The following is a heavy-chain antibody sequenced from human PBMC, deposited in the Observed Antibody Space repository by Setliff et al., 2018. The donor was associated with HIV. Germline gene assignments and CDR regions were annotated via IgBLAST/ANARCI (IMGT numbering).Heavy chain of an antibody. CDR1: GFIFSSFG. CDR2: LWYDGSNA. CDR3: AKEWIQMWFDN. J-gene: IGHJ4*02. V-gene: IGHV3-30*02. Sequence: GGSLRLSCAASGFIFSSFGMHWVRQAPGKGLEWVAGLWYDGSNAYYADSVQGRFTITRDNINNTLFLQMNSLRDEDTAVYYCAKEWIQMWFDNWGQGTLVTVSS. D-gene: IGHD5-18*01.